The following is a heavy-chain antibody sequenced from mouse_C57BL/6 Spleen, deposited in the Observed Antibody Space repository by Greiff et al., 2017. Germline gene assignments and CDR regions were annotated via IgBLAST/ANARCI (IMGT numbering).Heavy chain of an antibody. CDR3: AKRLLAYAMDY. D-gene: IGHD2-1*01. CDR1: GYTFTSYW. J-gene: IGHJ4*01. CDR2: IYPNSGST. V-gene: IGHV1-64*01. Sequence: QVQLKQPGAELVKPGASVKLSCKASGYTFTSYWMHWVKQRPGQGLEWIGMIYPNSGSTNYNEKFKSKATLTVDKSSSTAYMQLSSLTSEDSAVYYCAKRLLAYAMDYWGQGTSVTVSS.